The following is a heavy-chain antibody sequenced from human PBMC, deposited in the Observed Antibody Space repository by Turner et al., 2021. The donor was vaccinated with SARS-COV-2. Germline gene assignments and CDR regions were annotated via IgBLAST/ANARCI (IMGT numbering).Heavy chain of an antibody. CDR3: ARDIEVSWNYALEY. CDR2: IYRDGTT. CDR1: GFTVSINY. D-gene: IGHD1-7*01. J-gene: IGHJ4*02. Sequence: EVQLVETGGGLIQPGGSLRLSCAASGFTVSINYMSWVRQAPGKGLEWVSIIYRDGTTNYADSVKGRSIISRDTSKNTLYLQMNSLRAEDTAVYYCARDIEVSWNYALEYWGQGTLVTVSS. V-gene: IGHV3-53*05.